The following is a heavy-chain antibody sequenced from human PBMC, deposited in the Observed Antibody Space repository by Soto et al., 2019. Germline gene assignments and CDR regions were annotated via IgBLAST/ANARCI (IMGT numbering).Heavy chain of an antibody. CDR3: LGQDYGAKGYYFEN. CDR2: IYYLGNT. D-gene: IGHD4-17*01. CDR1: NGSISSRSSY. J-gene: IGHJ4*02. Sequence: QLQLQESGSGLVKPSETLSLTCIVSNGSISSRSSYWGWIRQTPGKGLEWIGSIYYLGNTYYNPSLKRRITIAIDTSKSQFSLKMNSGTAADTAVYFCLGQDYGAKGYYFENWGQGALVTVSS. V-gene: IGHV4-39*01.